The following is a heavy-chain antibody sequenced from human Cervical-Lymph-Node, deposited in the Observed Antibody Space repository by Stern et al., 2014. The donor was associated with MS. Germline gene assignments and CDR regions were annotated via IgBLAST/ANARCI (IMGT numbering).Heavy chain of an antibody. J-gene: IGHJ4*02. D-gene: IGHD6-19*01. V-gene: IGHV1-2*04. Sequence: QVQLMQSGAEVKKPGASVKVSCKASGYTFTGYYMHWVRQAPGQGLEWMVWINPNSGGTNYAQKFQGWVTMTRETSISTAYMELSRLRSDDTAVYYCARDSRGWANFDYWGQGTLVTVSS. CDR3: ARDSRGWANFDY. CDR2: INPNSGGT. CDR1: GYTFTGYY.